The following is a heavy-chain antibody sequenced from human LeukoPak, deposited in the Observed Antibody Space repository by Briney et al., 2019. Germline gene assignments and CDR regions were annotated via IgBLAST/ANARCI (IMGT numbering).Heavy chain of an antibody. Sequence: SETLSLTCTVSGGSISSSSYYWGWIRQPPGKGLEWIGSIYYSGSTYYNPSLRSRVTISVDRSKNQFSLRLSSVTAADTAVYYCARGQDKSSSWAFDIWGQGTMITVSS. V-gene: IGHV4-39*07. D-gene: IGHD6-13*01. CDR2: IYYSGST. J-gene: IGHJ3*02. CDR1: GGSISSSSYY. CDR3: ARGQDKSSSWAFDI.